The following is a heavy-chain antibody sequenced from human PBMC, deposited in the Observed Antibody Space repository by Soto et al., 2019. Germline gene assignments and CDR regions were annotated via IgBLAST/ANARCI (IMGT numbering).Heavy chain of an antibody. Sequence: ASVKVSCKASGYTFTGYYMHWVRQAPGQGLEWMGWINPNSGGTNYAQKFQGWVTMTRDTSISTAYMELSRLRSDDTAVYYCARGASIVVVPAVYQGAFDIRGQGTMVTVSS. CDR1: GYTFTGYY. CDR2: INPNSGGT. CDR3: ARGASIVVVPAVYQGAFDI. V-gene: IGHV1-2*04. J-gene: IGHJ3*02. D-gene: IGHD2-2*01.